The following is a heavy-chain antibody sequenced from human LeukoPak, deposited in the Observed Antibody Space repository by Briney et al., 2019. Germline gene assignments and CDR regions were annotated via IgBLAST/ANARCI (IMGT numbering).Heavy chain of an antibody. D-gene: IGHD2-15*01. CDR3: ARVDSSDAGNFDY. V-gene: IGHV4-59*08. CDR2: VSYSGRT. J-gene: IGHJ4*02. CDR1: GASISNYY. Sequence: PSETLSLTCTVSGASISNYYWSWIRQPPGKGLECIGYVSYSGRTNHNPSLKSRVTISADTSKNQFSLKLTSVTAADTAVYYCARVDSSDAGNFDYWGQGTLVTVSS.